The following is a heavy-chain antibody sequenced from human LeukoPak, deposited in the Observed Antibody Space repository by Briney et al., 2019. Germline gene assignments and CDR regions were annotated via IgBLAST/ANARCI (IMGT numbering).Heavy chain of an antibody. Sequence: SGGSLRLSCAASGFTFSSYSMNWVRQAPGKGLEWVSYISSSSSTIYYADSVKGRFTISRDNAKNSLYLQMNSLRAEDTALYYCARNGYYYDSSGTDYYYYYMDVWGKGTTVTVSS. CDR1: GFTFSSYS. D-gene: IGHD3-22*01. J-gene: IGHJ6*03. CDR3: ARNGYYYDSSGTDYYYYYMDV. CDR2: ISSSSSTI. V-gene: IGHV3-48*04.